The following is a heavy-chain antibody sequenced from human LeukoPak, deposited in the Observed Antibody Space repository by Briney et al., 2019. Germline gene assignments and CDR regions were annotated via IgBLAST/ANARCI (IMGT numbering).Heavy chain of an antibody. CDR1: GGPFRGYY. CDR3: ARMWPGRIGGSLGSSDY. CDR2: TTHSGSS. Sequence: PSETLSLPCGVSGGPFRGYYWTWIRQAPGKALEWIGETTHSGSSNYNPSLKSRVNISVDMAKNQFSLTLSSVTAAVTAEYYCARMWPGRIGGSLGSSDYWGQGTLVTVSS. J-gene: IGHJ4*02. V-gene: IGHV4-34*01. D-gene: IGHD1-26*01.